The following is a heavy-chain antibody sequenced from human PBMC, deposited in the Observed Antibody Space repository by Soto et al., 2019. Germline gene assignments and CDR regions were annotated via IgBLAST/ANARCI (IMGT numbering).Heavy chain of an antibody. V-gene: IGHV3-30*18. CDR2: ISYDGSNK. D-gene: IGHD3-10*01. Sequence: QVKLVESGGGVVQPGRSLRLSCAASGFIFSTYGMHWVRQAPGKGLEWVAVISYDGSNKYYADSVKGRFTISRDKSQNTVYLQMNSLRGEDTAVYYGAKDGKVSGSGTYHIDYWGQGTLVTVSS. CDR1: GFIFSTYG. CDR3: AKDGKVSGSGTYHIDY. J-gene: IGHJ4*02.